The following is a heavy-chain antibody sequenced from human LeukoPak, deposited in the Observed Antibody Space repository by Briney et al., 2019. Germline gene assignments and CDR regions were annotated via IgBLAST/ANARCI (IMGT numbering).Heavy chain of an antibody. CDR1: GVSFSGYY. CDR3: ARKASGWTGKYYFDY. CDR2: INHSGST. J-gene: IGHJ4*02. D-gene: IGHD6-19*01. V-gene: IGHV4-34*01. Sequence: SETLSLTCAVYGVSFSGYYWSWIRQPPGKGLEWIGEINHSGSTNYNPSLKSRVTISVDTSKNQFSLKLSSVTAADTAVYYCARKASGWTGKYYFDYWGQGTLVTVSS.